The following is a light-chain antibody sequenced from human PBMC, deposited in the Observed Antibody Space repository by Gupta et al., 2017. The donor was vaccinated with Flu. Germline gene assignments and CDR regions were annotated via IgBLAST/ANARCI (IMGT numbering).Light chain of an antibody. CDR3: SACDDSLGGVV. V-gene: IGLV1-47*03. CDR1: SSNLGSNY. CDR2: RNN. Sequence: QSVLTQPPSASATPGQRVPLSCSGSSSNLGSNYVYWYQQLPGTAPKPLIYRNNQRPSGVPDGFSGSKSGNSASLAISGLWYEDEADYYCSACDDSLGGVVFGGGTKLTVL. J-gene: IGLJ2*01.